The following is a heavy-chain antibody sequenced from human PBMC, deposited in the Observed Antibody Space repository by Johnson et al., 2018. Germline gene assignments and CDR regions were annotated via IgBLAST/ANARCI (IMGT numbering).Heavy chain of an antibody. CDR3: AKDMGYSTLGDYYYGMDV. CDR2: ISWNSGSI. D-gene: IGHD4-11*01. J-gene: IGHJ6*02. V-gene: IGHV3-9*01. CDR1: GFTFDDYA. Sequence: EVQLVESGGGLVQPGRSLRLACAASGFTFDDYAMHWVRQAPGKGLEWVSGISWNSGSIGYADSVKGRFTISRDNAKNSLYLQMNSLRAEDTALYYCAKDMGYSTLGDYYYGMDVWGQGTTVTVSS.